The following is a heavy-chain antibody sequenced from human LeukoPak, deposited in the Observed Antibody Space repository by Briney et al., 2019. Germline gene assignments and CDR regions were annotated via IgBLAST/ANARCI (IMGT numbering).Heavy chain of an antibody. D-gene: IGHD5-18*01. J-gene: IGHJ4*02. CDR3: ARGVAAMYSRGTYFDY. V-gene: IGHV4-34*01. Sequence: SSETLSLTCAVYGGSFSGYYWSWIRQPPGKGLEWIGEINHSGSTNYNPSLKSRVTISVDTSKNQFSLKLSSVTAADTAVYYCARGVAAMYSRGTYFDYWGQGTLVTVSS. CDR1: GGSFSGYY. CDR2: INHSGST.